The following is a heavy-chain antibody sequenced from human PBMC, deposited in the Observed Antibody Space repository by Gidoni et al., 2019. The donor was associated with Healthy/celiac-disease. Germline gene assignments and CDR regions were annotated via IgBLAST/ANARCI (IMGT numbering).Heavy chain of an antibody. J-gene: IGHJ6*02. D-gene: IGHD4-4*01. Sequence: QMQLVQSGPEVKKPGTSVKVSCKASGFTFTSSAVQWVRQARGQRLEWIGWIVVGSGNANYAQKFQERVTITRDMSTSTAYMELSSLRSEDTAVYYCAAVSDYSNYNGVGYYYGMDVWGQGTTVTVSS. CDR2: IVVGSGNA. V-gene: IGHV1-58*01. CDR1: GFTFTSSA. CDR3: AAVSDYSNYNGVGYYYGMDV.